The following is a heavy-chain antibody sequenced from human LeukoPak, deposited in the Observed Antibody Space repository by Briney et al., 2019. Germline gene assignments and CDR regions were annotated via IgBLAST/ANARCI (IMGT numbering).Heavy chain of an antibody. Sequence: SVKVSCKASGYTFTSYGISWVRQAPGQGLEWMGWISAYNGNTNYAQKLQGRVTMTTDTSTSTAYMELRSLRSDDTAVYYCARAPEQYYYDSSGYYSHWGQGTMVTVSS. V-gene: IGHV1-18*01. CDR2: ISAYNGNT. CDR3: ARAPEQYYYDSSGYYSH. CDR1: GYTFTSYG. J-gene: IGHJ3*01. D-gene: IGHD3-22*01.